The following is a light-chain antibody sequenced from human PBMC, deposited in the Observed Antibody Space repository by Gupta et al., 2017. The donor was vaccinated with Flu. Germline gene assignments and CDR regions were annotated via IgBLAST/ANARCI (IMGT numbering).Light chain of an antibody. CDR1: SSDVGGYNY. V-gene: IGLV2-11*01. Sequence: QSALTQPRSVSGSPGQSVTISCTGTSSDVGGYNYVSWFQQHPGIAPKLMIYDVSKRPSGVPDRFSGSKSDNTASLTISXLQAEDXADYYCCSYAGSYTWVFGGGTKLTXL. CDR2: DVS. J-gene: IGLJ3*02. CDR3: CSYAGSYTWV.